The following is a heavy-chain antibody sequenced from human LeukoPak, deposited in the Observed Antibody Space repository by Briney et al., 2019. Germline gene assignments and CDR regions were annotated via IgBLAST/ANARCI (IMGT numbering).Heavy chain of an antibody. CDR3: ARDSCSGGSCYLDY. V-gene: IGHV3-33*01. Sequence: GRSLRLSCAASGFTFSSYGMHWVRQAPGKGLEWVAGIWYDGSNKYYADSVKGRFTISRANSKNTLYLQMNSLRAEDTAVYYCARDSCSGGSCYLDYWGQGTLVTVSS. CDR2: IWYDGSNK. J-gene: IGHJ4*02. D-gene: IGHD2-15*01. CDR1: GFTFSSYG.